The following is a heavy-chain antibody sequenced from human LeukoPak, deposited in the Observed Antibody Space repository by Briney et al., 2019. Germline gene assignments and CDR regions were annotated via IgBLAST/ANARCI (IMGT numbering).Heavy chain of an antibody. Sequence: PGGSLRLSCAASGFTFSSYWMSWVRQAPGKGLEWVANIKQDGSEKYYVDSVKGRFTISRDNAKNSLYLQMNSLRAEDTALYYCAKDIGQWELGGFDYWGQGTLVTVSS. CDR2: IKQDGSEK. V-gene: IGHV3-7*03. CDR3: AKDIGQWELGGFDY. J-gene: IGHJ4*02. D-gene: IGHD1-26*01. CDR1: GFTFSSYW.